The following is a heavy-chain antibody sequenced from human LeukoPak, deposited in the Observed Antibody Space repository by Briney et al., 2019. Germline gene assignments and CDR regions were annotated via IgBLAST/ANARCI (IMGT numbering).Heavy chain of an antibody. J-gene: IGHJ6*03. CDR1: GFTFSSYG. V-gene: IGHV3-33*06. Sequence: PGGSLRLSCAASGFTFSSYGMHWVRQAPGKGLEWVAVIWYDGSNKYYADSVKGRFTISRDNSKNTLYLQMNSLRAEDTAVYYCAKGPAGYSMYYYHYYMDVWGKGTTVTVSS. D-gene: IGHD3-22*01. CDR3: AKGPAGYSMYYYHYYMDV. CDR2: IWYDGSNK.